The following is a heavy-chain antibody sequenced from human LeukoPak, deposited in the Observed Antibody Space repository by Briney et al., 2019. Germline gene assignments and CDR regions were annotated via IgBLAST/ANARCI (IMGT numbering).Heavy chain of an antibody. CDR2: LKSKADGETT. CDR3: TTGTYYGSGSYWVHVDY. D-gene: IGHD3-10*01. J-gene: IGHJ4*02. Sequence: GGSLRLSCAASGFTFSYAWMSWVRQAPGKGLEWVGRLKSKADGETTDYTAPVKGRFTISRDDSKNTLYLQMNSLKTEDTAVYYCTTGTYYGSGSYWVHVDYWGQGTLVTVSS. CDR1: GFTFSYAW. V-gene: IGHV3-15*01.